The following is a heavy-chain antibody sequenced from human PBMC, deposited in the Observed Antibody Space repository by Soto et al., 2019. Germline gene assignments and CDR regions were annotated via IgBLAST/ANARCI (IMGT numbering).Heavy chain of an antibody. CDR2: LIPIFGTA. CDR3: ARDRPVGATGTYYYYGMDV. D-gene: IGHD1-26*01. V-gene: IGHV1-69*01. CDR1: GGTFSSYA. Sequence: SVTVSCTASGGTFSSYAISCVRQAPGQGLEWTGGLIPIFGTANSAQKFQGRVTITADESTSTAYMELSSLRSEDTAVYYCARDRPVGATGTYYYYGMDVWGQGTTVTVSS. J-gene: IGHJ6*02.